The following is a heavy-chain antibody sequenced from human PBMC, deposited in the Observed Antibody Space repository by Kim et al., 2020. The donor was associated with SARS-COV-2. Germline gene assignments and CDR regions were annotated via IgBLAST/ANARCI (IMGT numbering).Heavy chain of an antibody. J-gene: IGHJ2*01. V-gene: IGHV4-31*03. CDR2: IFYSGST. CDR3: ARNARSYF. D-gene: IGHD2-15*01. CDR1: GDSITSFGYY. Sequence: SETLSLTCTVSGDSITSFGYYWSWLRQYPGRGLEWIGYIFYSGSTSYKPSLKSRIAISLETSKNQFSQRLISVTAADTAIYYCARNARSYF.